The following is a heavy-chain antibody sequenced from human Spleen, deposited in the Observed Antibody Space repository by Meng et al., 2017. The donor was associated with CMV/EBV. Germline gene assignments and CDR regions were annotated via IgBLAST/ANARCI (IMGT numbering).Heavy chain of an antibody. V-gene: IGHV4-34*01. J-gene: IGHJ5*02. CDR3: ARVACTNGVCYTLGGWFDP. CDR2: INHSGST. Sequence: SFSGYYWSWIRQPPGKGLEWIGEINHSGSTNYNPSLKSRVTISVDTSKNQFSLKLSSVTAADTAVYYCARVACTNGVCYTLGGWFDPWGQGTLVTVSS. D-gene: IGHD2-8*01. CDR1: SFSGYY.